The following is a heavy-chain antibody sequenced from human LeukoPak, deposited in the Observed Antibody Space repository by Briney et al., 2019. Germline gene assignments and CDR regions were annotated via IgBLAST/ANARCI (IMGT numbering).Heavy chain of an antibody. Sequence: ASVNVSCKASGYTFTGYYMQWVRQAPGHPREWMGWINPNSGGSNYAQKCQGRVTMTRDTSISTAYMELSRLRSDDTAVYDCARDPITIFGVVIGRFDYWGQGTLVTVSS. V-gene: IGHV1-2*02. CDR3: ARDPITIFGVVIGRFDY. J-gene: IGHJ4*02. D-gene: IGHD3-3*01. CDR2: INPNSGGS. CDR1: GYTFTGYY.